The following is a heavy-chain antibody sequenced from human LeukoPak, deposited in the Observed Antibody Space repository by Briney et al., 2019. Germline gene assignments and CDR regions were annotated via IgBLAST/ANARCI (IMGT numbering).Heavy chain of an antibody. CDR1: GYIFTDFA. Sequence: GASVKVSCKASGYIFTDFAMNWLRQAPGQGLEWMGWINPNSGGTNYAQKFQGRVTMTRDTSISTAYMELSRLRSDDTAVYYCARAPHPDGHFDWLLEAVYWGQGTLVTVSS. CDR2: INPNSGGT. D-gene: IGHD3-9*01. CDR3: ARAPHPDGHFDWLLEAVY. J-gene: IGHJ4*02. V-gene: IGHV1-2*02.